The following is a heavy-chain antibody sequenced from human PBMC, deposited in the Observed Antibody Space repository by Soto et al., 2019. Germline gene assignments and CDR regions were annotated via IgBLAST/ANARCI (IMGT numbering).Heavy chain of an antibody. CDR2: IWYDGSNK. V-gene: IGHV3-33*01. J-gene: IGHJ4*02. D-gene: IGHD2-21*02. CDR3: ARDNNIVVVTAIGAWGAIDY. CDR1: GFTFSSYG. Sequence: GGSLRLSCAASGFTFSSYGMHWVRQAPGKGLEWVAVIWYDGSNKYYADSVKGRFTISRDNSKNTLYLQMNSLRAEDTAVYYCARDNNIVVVTAIGAWGAIDYWGQGTLVTVSS.